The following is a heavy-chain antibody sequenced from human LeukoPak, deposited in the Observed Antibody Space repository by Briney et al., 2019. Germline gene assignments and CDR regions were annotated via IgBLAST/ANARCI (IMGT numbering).Heavy chain of an antibody. V-gene: IGHV1-69*01. CDR3: ARDPFSYCGGECYPYYYYGMDV. J-gene: IGHJ6*02. CDR2: IIPSFGTA. D-gene: IGHD2-21*01. CDR1: GCTFRNHA. Sequence: SSVHVSCKACGCTFRNHAISWLRQPPGQGGDGMGGIIPSFGTANYAQKFQGRVTITADESTSIANMELSSLRSEDTAVYCCARDPFSYCGGECYPYYYYGMDVWGQGTTVTVSS.